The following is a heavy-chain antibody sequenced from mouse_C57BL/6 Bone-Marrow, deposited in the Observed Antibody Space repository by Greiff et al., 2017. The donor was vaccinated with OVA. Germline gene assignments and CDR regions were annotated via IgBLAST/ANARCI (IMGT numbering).Heavy chain of an antibody. CDR2: IYPGSGST. D-gene: IGHD2-5*01. V-gene: IGHV1-55*01. J-gene: IGHJ2*01. CDR3: ARSSYYSNFDY. CDR1: GYTFTSYW. Sequence: VQLQQSGAELARPGASVKMSCKASGYTFTSYWITWVKQRPGQGLEWIGDIYPGSGSTNYNEKFKSKATLTVDTSSSTAYMQLSSLTSEDSAVYYCARSSYYSNFDYWGQGTTLTVSS.